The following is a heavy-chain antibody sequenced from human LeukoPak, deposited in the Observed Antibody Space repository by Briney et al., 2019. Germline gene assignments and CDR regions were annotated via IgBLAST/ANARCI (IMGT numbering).Heavy chain of an antibody. V-gene: IGHV5-51*01. CDR3: ARQTEMEWRT. CDR2: IYPGDSDT. J-gene: IGHJ5*02. Sequence: GESLDISFHGSGYHFTTYWIGGVRPPPGKGLAWMGIIYPGDSDTRYSPSFQGQLTISADKSISTAYLQWSILKASDTAMYYCARQTEMEWRTWGQGTLVTVSS. CDR1: GYHFTTYW. D-gene: IGHD3-3*01.